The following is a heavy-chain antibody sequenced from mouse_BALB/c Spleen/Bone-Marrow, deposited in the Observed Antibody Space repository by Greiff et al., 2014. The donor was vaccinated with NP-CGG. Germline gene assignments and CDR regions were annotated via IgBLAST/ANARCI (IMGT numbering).Heavy chain of an antibody. CDR2: IDPETGGT. J-gene: IGHJ2*01. CDR1: GYTFTDYE. D-gene: IGHD2-1*01. V-gene: IGHV1-15*01. Sequence: VKLVEPGAELVRPGASVTLSCKASGYTFTDYEMHWVKQTPVHGLEWIGAIDPETGGTAYNQKFKGKATLTADKSSSTAYMELRSLTSEDSAVYYCTREGYGNSYYFDYWGQGTTLTVSS. CDR3: TREGYGNSYYFDY.